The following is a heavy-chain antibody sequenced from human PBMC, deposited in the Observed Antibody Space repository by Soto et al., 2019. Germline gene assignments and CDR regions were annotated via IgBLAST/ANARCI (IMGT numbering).Heavy chain of an antibody. CDR3: VKATPDYYDSSGYYYDFDY. Sequence: PGGSLRLSCSASGFTFSSYAMHWVRQAPGKGLDYVSAISSNGGSTYYADSVKGRFTISRDNSKNTLYLQMSSLRAEDTAVYYCVKATPDYYDSSGYYYDFDYWGQGTLVTVSS. D-gene: IGHD3-22*01. V-gene: IGHV3-64D*06. CDR2: ISSNGGST. J-gene: IGHJ4*02. CDR1: GFTFSSYA.